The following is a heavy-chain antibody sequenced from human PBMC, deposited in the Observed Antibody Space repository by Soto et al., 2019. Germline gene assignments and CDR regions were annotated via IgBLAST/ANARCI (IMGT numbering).Heavy chain of an antibody. J-gene: IGHJ5*02. CDR3: TRDASRDSSARGWFDP. V-gene: IGHV3-21*01. D-gene: IGHD6-13*01. CDR2: ISSNSAYI. CDR1: GFTFRSFT. Sequence: GGSLRLSCAASGFTFRSFTMNWVRQAPGKGLEWVSTISSNSAYIYYTDALRGRFTISRDNAKNSLHLQMNSLRVEDTAVYYCTRDASRDSSARGWFDPWGPGTLVTVSS.